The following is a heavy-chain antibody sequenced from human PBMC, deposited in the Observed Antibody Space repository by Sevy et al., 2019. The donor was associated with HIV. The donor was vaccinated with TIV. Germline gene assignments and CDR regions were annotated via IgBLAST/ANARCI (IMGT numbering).Heavy chain of an antibody. J-gene: IGHJ3*02. V-gene: IGHV1-2*02. D-gene: IGHD5-12*01. CDR1: GYTFTGYY. CDR3: ARGGMATIVAFDI. Sequence: ASVKVSCKASGYTFTGYYMHWVRQAPGQGLEWMGWINPNSGGTNYAQKFQGRVTITRDTSISTAYMELSRLRSDDTAVYYCARGGMATIVAFDIWGQGTMVTVSS. CDR2: INPNSGGT.